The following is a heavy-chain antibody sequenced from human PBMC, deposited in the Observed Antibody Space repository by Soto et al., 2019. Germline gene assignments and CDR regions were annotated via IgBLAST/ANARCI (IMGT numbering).Heavy chain of an antibody. D-gene: IGHD3-16*01. CDR2: ITSSGSST. Sequence: GGSLRLSCAASGFTFSSCAMSWVRQAPGEGLEWVSAITSSGSSTYYADSVKGRFTISRDNSKNTLYLQMNTLRAEDTAVYYCARIGGSPFAWGRGTLVTVSS. CDR1: GFTFSSCA. CDR3: ARIGGSPFA. V-gene: IGHV3-23*01. J-gene: IGHJ5*02.